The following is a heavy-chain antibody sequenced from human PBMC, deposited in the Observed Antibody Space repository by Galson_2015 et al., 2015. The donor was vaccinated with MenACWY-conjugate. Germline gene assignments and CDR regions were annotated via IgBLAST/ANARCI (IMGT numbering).Heavy chain of an antibody. CDR3: ARATRGEWLVSPRGFYDY. J-gene: IGHJ4*02. CDR1: GYTFTSFA. D-gene: IGHD6-19*01. V-gene: IGHV1-3*04. Sequence: SVKVSCKASGYTFTSFAIHWVRQAPGQRLEWMGWINIGTGTTKYSQTLDGRVTITRDTSASIVYLELDNLASGDTTVYYCARATRGEWLVSPRGFYDYWGQGTLVTVSS. CDR2: INIGTGTT.